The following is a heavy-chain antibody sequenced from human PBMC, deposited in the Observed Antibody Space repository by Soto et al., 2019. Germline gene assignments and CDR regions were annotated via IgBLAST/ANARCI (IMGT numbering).Heavy chain of an antibody. Sequence: SETLSLTCNVSGASISSYNYWGWFRQPPGKGLEWIGYIYYSGSTNYNPSLKSRVTISVDTSKNQFSLKLSSVTAADTAVYYCARAPTRDKFDPWGQGTLVTVSS. CDR3: ARAPTRDKFDP. J-gene: IGHJ5*02. CDR1: GASISSYNY. V-gene: IGHV4-59*01. CDR2: IYYSGST. D-gene: IGHD4-4*01.